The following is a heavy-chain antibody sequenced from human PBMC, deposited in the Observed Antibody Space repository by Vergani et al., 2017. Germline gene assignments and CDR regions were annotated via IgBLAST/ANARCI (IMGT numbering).Heavy chain of an antibody. J-gene: IGHJ4*02. V-gene: IGHV4-34*01. CDR1: GGSFSGYY. Sequence: QVQLQQWGAGLLKPSETLSLTCAVYGGSFSGYYWSWIRQPPGKGLEWIGEINHSGSTNYNPSLKSRVTISVDRSKNQFSLKLSSVTAADTAVYYWSRGKGIAVAGPKVCFDYWSQGTLVTVSS. D-gene: IGHD6-19*01. CDR3: SRGKGIAVAGPKVCFDY. CDR2: INHSGST.